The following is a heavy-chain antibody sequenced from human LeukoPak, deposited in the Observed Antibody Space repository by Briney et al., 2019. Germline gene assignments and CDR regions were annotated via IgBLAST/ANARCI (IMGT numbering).Heavy chain of an antibody. V-gene: IGHV3-30*18. CDR3: AKNAHYQGYSYGGIDY. D-gene: IGHD5-18*01. Sequence: PGRSLRLSCAASGFTFSSYGMPWVRQAPGKGLEWVAVISYDGSDKYSADSVEGRFTISRDNSKNTLYLQVNSLRAEDTAVYYCAKNAHYQGYSYGGIDYWGQGTLVTVSS. CDR2: ISYDGSDK. CDR1: GFTFSSYG. J-gene: IGHJ4*02.